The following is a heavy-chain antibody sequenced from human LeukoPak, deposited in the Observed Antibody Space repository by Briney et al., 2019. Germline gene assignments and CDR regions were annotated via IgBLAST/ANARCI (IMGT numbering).Heavy chain of an antibody. J-gene: IGHJ4*02. V-gene: IGHV4-39*01. CDR1: GGSISSSSYY. Sequence: SETLSLTCTVSGGSISSSSYYLGWIRQPPGKGLEWIGSIYYSGSTYYNPSLKSRVTISVDTSKNQFSLKLSSVTAADTAVYYCASPSSPTFTFDYWGQGTLVTVSS. CDR3: ASPSSPTFTFDY. D-gene: IGHD2-2*01. CDR2: IYYSGST.